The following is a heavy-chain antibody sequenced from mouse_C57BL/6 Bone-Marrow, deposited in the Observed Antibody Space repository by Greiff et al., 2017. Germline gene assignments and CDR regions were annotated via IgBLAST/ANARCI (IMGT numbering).Heavy chain of an antibody. CDR1: GYTFTGYW. Sequence: QVQLQQSGAELVKPGASVKLSCTASGYTFTGYWMHWVKQRPGQGLEWIGMIHPNSGSTNYNAKFKSKASLTADKSSSTAYMQLSSLTSEDYAVYYCALIYGFAYWGQGTLVTVSS. CDR2: IHPNSGST. CDR3: ALIYGFAY. D-gene: IGHD1-1*01. J-gene: IGHJ3*01. V-gene: IGHV1-64*01.